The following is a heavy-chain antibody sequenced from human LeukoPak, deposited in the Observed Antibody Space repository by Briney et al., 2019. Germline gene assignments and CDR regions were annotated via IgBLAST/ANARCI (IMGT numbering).Heavy chain of an antibody. V-gene: IGHV3-23*01. CDR3: ARGGSGYLFDY. J-gene: IGHJ4*02. D-gene: IGHD3-22*01. CDR2: ISGWSHTT. Sequence: GGSLRLSCVASGFTFSSYAMSWVRQAPGKGLEWVATISGWSHTTYYADSVKGRFIISRDNSRSTLHVQVNSLRAEDTAVYYCARGGSGYLFDYWGQGTLVTVSS. CDR1: GFTFSSYA.